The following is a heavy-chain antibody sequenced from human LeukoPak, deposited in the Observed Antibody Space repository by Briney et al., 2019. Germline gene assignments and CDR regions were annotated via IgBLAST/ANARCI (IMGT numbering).Heavy chain of an antibody. D-gene: IGHD2-21*02. CDR3: ATYHNTLTAKRSYY. CDR1: GFTFSSYW. Sequence: PGGSLRLSCAASGFTFSSYWMSWVRQAPGKGLEWLATIKQDGSDKFYVDSVKGRFTISRDNAGNSLFLQMNSLRAEDTAVYYCATYHNTLTAKRSYYWGQGTLVTVSS. V-gene: IGHV3-7*03. CDR2: IKQDGSDK. J-gene: IGHJ4*02.